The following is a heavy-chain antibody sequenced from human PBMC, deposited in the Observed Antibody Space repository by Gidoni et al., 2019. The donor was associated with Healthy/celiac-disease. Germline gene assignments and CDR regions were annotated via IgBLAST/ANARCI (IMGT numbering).Heavy chain of an antibody. Sequence: QVQLQQWGAGLLKPSETLSRTCAVYGGSFSAYYWSWIRQPPGKGLEWIGEINHSGSTNYNPSLKSRVTISVDTSKNQFSLKLSSVTAADTAVYYCASVVPAAINGYYYMDVWGKGTTVTVSS. J-gene: IGHJ6*03. V-gene: IGHV4-34*01. CDR2: INHSGST. CDR1: GGSFSAYY. CDR3: ASVVPAAINGYYYMDV. D-gene: IGHD2-2*02.